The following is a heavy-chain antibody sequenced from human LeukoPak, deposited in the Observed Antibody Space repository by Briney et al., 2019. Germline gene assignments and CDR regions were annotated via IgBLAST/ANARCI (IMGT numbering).Heavy chain of an antibody. J-gene: IGHJ4*02. CDR1: GFTFSSYS. CDR3: ASGYDSYYFDY. Sequence: GGSLRLSCAASGFTFSSYSMNWVRQAPGQGLEWVSSISSSSSYIYYADSVKGRFTISRDNAKNSLYLQMNSLRAEDTAVYYCASGYDSYYFDYWGQGTLVTVSS. CDR2: ISSSSSYI. V-gene: IGHV3-21*01. D-gene: IGHD5-12*01.